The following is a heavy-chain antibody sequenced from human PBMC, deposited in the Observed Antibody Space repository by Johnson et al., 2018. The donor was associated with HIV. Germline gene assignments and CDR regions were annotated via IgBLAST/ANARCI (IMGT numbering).Heavy chain of an antibody. CDR2: ISGSGGST. V-gene: IGHV3-23*04. Sequence: VQLVESGGGLVQPGGSLRLSCAASGFTFSSYAMSWVRQAPGKGLEWVSAISGSGGSTYYAESVKGRFTISRDNSKNTLYLQMNSLRVEDTAIYYCAKDQAGDPSSWSAVEIWGQGTTVTVSS. CDR3: AKDQAGDPSSWSAVEI. J-gene: IGHJ3*02. CDR1: GFTFSSYA. D-gene: IGHD1-26*01.